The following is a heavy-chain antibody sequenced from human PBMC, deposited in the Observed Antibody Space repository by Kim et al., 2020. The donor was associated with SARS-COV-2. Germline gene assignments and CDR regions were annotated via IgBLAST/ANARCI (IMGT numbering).Heavy chain of an antibody. CDR2: VYYSGNT. Sequence: SETLSLTCTVSGGPISRYYWSWIRQPPGKGLEWIGYVYYSGNTNYNTSLKGRVTISVDTSKSQFSLKLSSVTTADTAVYFCSRSSRRVGDGYNPLDYCG. V-gene: IGHV4-59*01. CDR3: SRSSRRVGDGYNPLDY. CDR1: GGPISRYY. J-gene: IGHJ4*01. D-gene: IGHD5-12*01.